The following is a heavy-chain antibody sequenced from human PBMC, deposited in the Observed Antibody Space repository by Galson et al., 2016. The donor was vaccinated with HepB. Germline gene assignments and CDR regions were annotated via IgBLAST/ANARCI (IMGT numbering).Heavy chain of an antibody. D-gene: IGHD3-10*01. V-gene: IGHV4-31*03. CDR1: GDSIASGSHY. CDR3: AKDTGRLGEIFEY. Sequence: TLSLTCNVAGDSIASGSHYWSWLRQSPGKGLEWIGYIYYSSDGFPYYSPSFTSRVTISVDTSKNQFSLKVTSVTAADTAVYYCAKDTGRLGEIFEYWGQGTLVTVSA. J-gene: IGHJ4*02. CDR2: IYYSSDGFP.